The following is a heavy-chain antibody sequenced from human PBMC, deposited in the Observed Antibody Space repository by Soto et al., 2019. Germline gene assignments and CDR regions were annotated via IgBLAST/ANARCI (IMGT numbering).Heavy chain of an antibody. Sequence: ASVKVSCKASGYTFTGYYMHWVRQAPGQGLEWMGWINPNSGGTNYAQKFQGRVTMTRDTSISTAYMELNSLKTEDTAVYYCTRSYCGGDCLDGYYYYGMDVWGQGTTVTVSS. D-gene: IGHD2-21*02. V-gene: IGHV1-2*02. CDR2: INPNSGGT. CDR1: GYTFTGYY. CDR3: TRSYCGGDCLDGYYYYGMDV. J-gene: IGHJ6*02.